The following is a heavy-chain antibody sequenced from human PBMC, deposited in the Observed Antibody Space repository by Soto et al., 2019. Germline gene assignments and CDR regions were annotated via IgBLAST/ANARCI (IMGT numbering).Heavy chain of an antibody. Sequence: PGGSLTLSCAASGFTFSSYDIHWVLQATGKGLEWVSAIGTAGDTYYPGSVKGRFTISRENAKNSLYLQMNSLRAEDTAVYYCARGGYSGYDRDYYYGMDVWGQGTTVTV. V-gene: IGHV3-13*01. J-gene: IGHJ6*02. CDR2: IGTAGDT. CDR1: GFTFSSYD. CDR3: ARGGYSGYDRDYYYGMDV. D-gene: IGHD5-12*01.